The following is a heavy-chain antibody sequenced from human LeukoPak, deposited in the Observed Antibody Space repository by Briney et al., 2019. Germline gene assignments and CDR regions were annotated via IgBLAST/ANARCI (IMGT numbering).Heavy chain of an antibody. CDR1: GGSISSSSYY. J-gene: IGHJ6*03. Sequence: SETLSLTCTVIGGSISSSSYYWGWIRQPPGKGLEWIGSIYRTGSTNYNPSLKSRVTISVDTSKNQFSLKVRSVTAADTAVYYCARGDCSSTICYSPMDVWGKGTTVTVSS. D-gene: IGHD2-2*01. CDR3: ARGDCSSTICYSPMDV. V-gene: IGHV4-39*07. CDR2: IYRTGST.